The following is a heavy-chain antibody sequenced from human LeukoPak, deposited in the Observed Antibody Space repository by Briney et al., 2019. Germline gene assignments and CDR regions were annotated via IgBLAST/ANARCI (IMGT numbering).Heavy chain of an antibody. V-gene: IGHV3-7*01. CDR3: ARDHHDVLTGYYSNYYNYYYMDV. J-gene: IGHJ6*03. CDR1: GFTFNSYW. CDR2: IKEDGTEK. Sequence: GGSLRLSCVASGFTFNSYWMSWVRQAPGKGLEWVANIKEDGTEKYYVDSVRGRFTLSRNNAENSLYLQMSSLRAEDTAVYYCARDHHDVLTGYYSNYYNYYYMDVWGKGTTVTVSS. D-gene: IGHD3-9*01.